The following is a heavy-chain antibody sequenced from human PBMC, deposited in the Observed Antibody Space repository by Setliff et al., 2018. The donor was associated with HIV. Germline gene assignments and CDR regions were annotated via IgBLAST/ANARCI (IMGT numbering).Heavy chain of an antibody. Sequence: PGGSLRLSCAASGFTFSSYWMHWVRQAPGKGLVWVFGMNTDGSSTRYADSVKGRFTISRDNAKNMLYLQMNSLSADDTAVYYCARPFDQWGQGALVTVSS. D-gene: IGHD6-25*01. J-gene: IGHJ4*02. V-gene: IGHV3-74*01. CDR3: ARPFDQ. CDR2: MNTDGSST. CDR1: GFTFSSYW.